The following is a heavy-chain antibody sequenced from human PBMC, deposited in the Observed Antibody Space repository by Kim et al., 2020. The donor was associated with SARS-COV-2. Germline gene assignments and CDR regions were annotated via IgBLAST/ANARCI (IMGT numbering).Heavy chain of an antibody. V-gene: IGHV3-9*01. J-gene: IGHJ6*02. CDR2: ISWNSGSI. Sequence: GGSLRLSCAASGFTFDDYAMHWVRQAPGKGLEWVSGISWNSGSIGYADSVKGRFTISRDNAKNSLYLQMNSLRAEDTALYYCAKWMEGQWLVNYPDQRGGMDVWGQGTTVTVSS. D-gene: IGHD6-19*01. CDR1: GFTFDDYA. CDR3: AKWMEGQWLVNYPDQRGGMDV.